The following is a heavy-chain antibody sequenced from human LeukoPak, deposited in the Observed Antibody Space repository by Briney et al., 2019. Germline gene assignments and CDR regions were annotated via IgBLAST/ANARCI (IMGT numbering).Heavy chain of an antibody. J-gene: IGHJ4*02. CDR1: GFTFSSYA. Sequence: GGSLRLSCAASGFTFSSYAMSWVRQAPEKGLEWVSAIGGSGGGAYYADSVKGRFTISRDNSKNTLSLQMHSLRAEDTAVYYCAKGCTGGACYSDYWGQGTLVTVSS. CDR2: IGGSGGGA. CDR3: AKGCTGGACYSDY. V-gene: IGHV3-23*01. D-gene: IGHD2-8*02.